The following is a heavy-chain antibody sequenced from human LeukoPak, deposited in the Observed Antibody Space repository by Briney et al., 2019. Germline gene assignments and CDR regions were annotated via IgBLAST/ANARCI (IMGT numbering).Heavy chain of an antibody. J-gene: IGHJ4*02. D-gene: IGHD2-8*01. CDR3: ASQMGLEY. CDR1: GFTFSSYN. CDR2: IVGSGISI. V-gene: IGHV3-21*01. Sequence: GGSLRLSCAASGFTFSSYNMHWVRQAPGKGLEWVSSIVGSGISIYYADSVKGRFTISRDNAKNSLSPQMSSLRAEDTAVYYCASQMGLEYWGQGALVTVSS.